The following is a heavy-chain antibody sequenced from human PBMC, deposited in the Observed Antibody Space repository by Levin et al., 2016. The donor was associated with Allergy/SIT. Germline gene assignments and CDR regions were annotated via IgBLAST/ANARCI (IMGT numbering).Heavy chain of an antibody. CDR2: IYYSGST. Sequence: GSLRLSCTVSGGSISSSSYYWGWIRQPPGKGLEWIGSIYYSGSTYYNPSLKSRVTISVDTSKNQFSLKLSSVTAADTAVYYCARRGDGDLYSYGLDVWGQGTTVTVSS. J-gene: IGHJ6*02. V-gene: IGHV4-39*01. CDR1: GGSISSSSYY. CDR3: ARRGDGDLYSYGLDV. D-gene: IGHD3-3*01.